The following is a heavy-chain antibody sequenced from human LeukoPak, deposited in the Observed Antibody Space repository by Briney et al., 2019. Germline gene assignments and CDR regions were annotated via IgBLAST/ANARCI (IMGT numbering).Heavy chain of an antibody. J-gene: IGHJ4*02. V-gene: IGHV5-51*01. CDR3: AKGGSSSWSNFDY. Sequence: GESLKISCKGSRYSFTSYWIGWVRQMHGKGLEWMGIIYPGDSDTRYSPSFQGQVTISADKSISTAYLQWSSLKASDTAMYYCAKGGSSSWSNFDYWGQGTLVTVSS. D-gene: IGHD6-13*01. CDR2: IYPGDSDT. CDR1: RYSFTSYW.